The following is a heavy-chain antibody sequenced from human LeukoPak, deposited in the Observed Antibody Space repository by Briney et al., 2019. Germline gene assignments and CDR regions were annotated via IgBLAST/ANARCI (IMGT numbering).Heavy chain of an antibody. J-gene: IGHJ6*03. V-gene: IGHV1-8*03. CDR1: GYTFTSYD. D-gene: IGHD3-9*01. CDR2: MNPNSGNT. CDR3: ARGVRFYDILTGYLRNYYYYMDV. Sequence: ASVKVSCKASGYTFTSYDINWVRQATGQGLEWMGWMNPNSGNTGYAQKFQGRVTITRNTSISTAYMGLSSLRSEDMAVYYCARGVRFYDILTGYLRNYYYYMDVWGKGTTVTVSS.